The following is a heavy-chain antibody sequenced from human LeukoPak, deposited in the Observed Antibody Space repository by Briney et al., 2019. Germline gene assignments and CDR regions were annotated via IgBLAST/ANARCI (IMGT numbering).Heavy chain of an antibody. J-gene: IGHJ5*02. CDR1: GYSFTSHY. D-gene: IGHD3-16*02. CDR2: INPSGSST. V-gene: IGHV1-46*01. CDR3: ARDNSVGDIAWWFDP. Sequence: ASVKVSCKASGYSFTSHYMHWVRQAPGQGLEWMGLINPSGSSTLYAQKFQGRATMTRDMSTTTDYMELSSLRSEDTAVYYCARDNSVGDIAWWFDPWGQGTLVTVSS.